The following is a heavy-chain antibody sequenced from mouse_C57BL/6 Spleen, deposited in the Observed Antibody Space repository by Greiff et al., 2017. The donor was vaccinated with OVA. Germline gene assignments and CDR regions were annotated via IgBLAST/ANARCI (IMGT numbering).Heavy chain of an antibody. J-gene: IGHJ4*01. CDR1: GYTFTDYN. V-gene: IGHV1-22*01. CDR3: ARHYYYGSSNNYAMDY. D-gene: IGHD1-1*01. CDR2: INPNNGGT. Sequence: VQLQQSGPELVKPGASVKMSCKASGYTFTDYNMHWVKQSPGKSLEWIGYINPNNGGTSSNQKFKGKATLTVNKSSSTAYMELRSLTSEDSAVYYCARHYYYGSSNNYAMDYWGQGTSVTVSS.